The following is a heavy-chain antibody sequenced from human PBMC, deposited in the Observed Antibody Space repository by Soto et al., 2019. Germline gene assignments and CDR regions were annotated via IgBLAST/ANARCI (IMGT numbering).Heavy chain of an antibody. CDR1: GFTFSNYW. CDR3: ARGGLQHALDV. J-gene: IGHJ6*02. Sequence: EVQLVESGGGLVQPGGSLRLSCAASGFTFSNYWMYWVRQAPGKGLVWVSRVNNDGTDTTDAACVKGRFTISRDNAENTLYLQMNCQRAEDTAVYYCARGGLQHALDVWGQGSTVTVSS. D-gene: IGHD6-13*01. CDR2: VNNDGTDT. V-gene: IGHV3-74*03.